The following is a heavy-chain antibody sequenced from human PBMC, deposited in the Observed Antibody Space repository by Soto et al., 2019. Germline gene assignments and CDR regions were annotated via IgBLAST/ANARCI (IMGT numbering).Heavy chain of an antibody. CDR1: WFTFGSYA. V-gene: IGHV3-23*01. J-gene: IGHJ4*02. Sequence: VGPLRVCCGSSWFTFGSYAMSLVLHAPGKGLEWVSAISGSGFNTYYADSVKGRFTISRDNSKNTLYLQMNSLRVEDMAVYYCAKAIAVALKIIDKWGQRTLVTVSS. CDR2: ISGSGFNT. D-gene: IGHD6-19*01. CDR3: AKAIAVALKIIDK.